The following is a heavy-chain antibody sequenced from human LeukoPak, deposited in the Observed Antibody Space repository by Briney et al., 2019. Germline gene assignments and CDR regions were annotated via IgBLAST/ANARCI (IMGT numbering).Heavy chain of an antibody. CDR1: GFTFSSYW. D-gene: IGHD2-8*02. CDR2: INSDGRST. Sequence: GGSLRISCAASGFTFSSYWMHWVRQAPGKGLVWVSRINSDGRSTSFADSVKGRFTISRDNAKNTLYLQMNSLRTEDTAVYYCARDQLYCTGGICYFDYWGQGTLVTVSS. V-gene: IGHV3-74*01. J-gene: IGHJ4*02. CDR3: ARDQLYCTGGICYFDY.